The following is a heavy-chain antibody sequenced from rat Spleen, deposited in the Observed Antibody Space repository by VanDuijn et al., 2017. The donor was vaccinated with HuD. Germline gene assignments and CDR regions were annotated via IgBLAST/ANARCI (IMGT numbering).Heavy chain of an antibody. J-gene: IGHJ2*01. CDR1: GFSLTSYN. CDR3: VRANRESYAHFDY. CDR2: IWNTGDT. D-gene: IGHD1-12*01. V-gene: IGHV2-41*01. Sequence: QVQLKESGPGLVQPSQTLSLTCTVAGFSLTSYNVHWVRQPPGKGLEWMGVIWNTGDTRYNSALKSRLSISKDTSKSQVFLRMNSLQTEDTATYYCVRANRESYAHFDYWGQGVMVTVSS.